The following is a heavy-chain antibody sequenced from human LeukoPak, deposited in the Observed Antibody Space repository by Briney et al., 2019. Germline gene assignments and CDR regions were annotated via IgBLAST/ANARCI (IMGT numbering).Heavy chain of an antibody. CDR2: ISGSGGST. V-gene: IGHV3-23*01. J-gene: IGHJ4*02. Sequence: PGGSLRLSCAASGFTFSSYAMGWVRQAPGKGLEWVSAISGSGGSTYYADSVKGRFTISRDNSKNTLYLQMNSLRAEDTAVYYCASGYSSGRYSDYFDYWGQGTLVTVSS. CDR3: ASGYSSGRYSDYFDY. D-gene: IGHD6-19*01. CDR1: GFTFSSYA.